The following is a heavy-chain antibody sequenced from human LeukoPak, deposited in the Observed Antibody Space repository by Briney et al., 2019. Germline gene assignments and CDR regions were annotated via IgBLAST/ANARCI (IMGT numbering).Heavy chain of an antibody. D-gene: IGHD3-10*01. V-gene: IGHV1-8*01. CDR3: ARQHHYGSGSYWYYYYYGMDV. J-gene: IGHJ6*02. Sequence: ASVKVSCKASGYTFTSYDINWARQATGQGLEWMGWMNPYSGNTGYAQKFQGRVTMTRNTSISTAYMELSSLRSEDTAVCYCARQHHYGSGSYWYYYYYGMDVWGQGTTVTVCS. CDR1: GYTFTSYD. CDR2: MNPYSGNT.